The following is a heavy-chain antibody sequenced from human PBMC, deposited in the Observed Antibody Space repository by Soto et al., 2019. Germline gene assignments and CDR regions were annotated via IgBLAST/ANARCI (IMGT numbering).Heavy chain of an antibody. CDR2: IIPILGIA. V-gene: IGHV1-69*02. J-gene: IGHJ4*02. Sequence: SVKVSCKASGGTFSIYTISWVRQAPGQGLEWMGRIIPILGIANYAQKFQGRVTITADKSTSTAHMELSSLRSEDTAVYYCASSFNYYYDSRGYYSSSDSFDYWDQGTLVTVSS. D-gene: IGHD3-22*01. CDR3: ASSFNYYYDSRGYYSSSDSFDY. CDR1: GGTFSIYT.